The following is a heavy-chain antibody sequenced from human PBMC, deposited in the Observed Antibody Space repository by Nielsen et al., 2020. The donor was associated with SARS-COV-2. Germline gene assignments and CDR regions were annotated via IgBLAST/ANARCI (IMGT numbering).Heavy chain of an antibody. J-gene: IGHJ6*03. CDR3: AHIHYDPYYMDV. Sequence: APVKVSCKASGYTFTSYDINWVRQATGQGLEWMGWMNPNSGNTGYAQKFQGRVTMTRNTSISTAYMELSSLRSEDTAVYYCAHIHYDPYYMDVWGKGTTVTVSS. D-gene: IGHD4-17*01. CDR2: MNPNSGNT. CDR1: GYTFTSYD. V-gene: IGHV1-8*01.